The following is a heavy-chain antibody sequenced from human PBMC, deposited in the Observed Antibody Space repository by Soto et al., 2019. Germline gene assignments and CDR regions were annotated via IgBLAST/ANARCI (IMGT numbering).Heavy chain of an antibody. V-gene: IGHV3-66*01. CDR1: GITVSDRF. D-gene: IGHD2-2*02. J-gene: IGHJ4*02. Sequence: EVHLEQSGGGLAQPGGSLRLSCAASGITVSDRFMSWVRQPPGKGLEWVSFLYSGGSTYYADSVKGRFAISRDNSKNTLYLQMNSLRVEDTAVYYCASRPGVINPPDVYPLDYWGQGTLVTVSP. CDR2: LYSGGST. CDR3: ASRPGVINPPDVYPLDY.